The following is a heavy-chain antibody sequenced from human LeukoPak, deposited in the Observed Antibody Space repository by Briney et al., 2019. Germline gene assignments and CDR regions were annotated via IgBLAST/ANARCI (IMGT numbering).Heavy chain of an antibody. CDR1: GGSISSYY. CDR2: IYTSGST. V-gene: IGHV4-4*07. D-gene: IGHD6-13*01. CDR3: ASGIIAAAGTDRFDP. Sequence: PSETLSLTCTVSGGSISSYYWSWIRQPAGKGLEWIGRIYTSGSTNYNPSLKSRVTMSVDTSKNQFSLKLSSVTAADTAVYYCASGIIAAAGTDRFDPWGQGTLVTVSS. J-gene: IGHJ5*02.